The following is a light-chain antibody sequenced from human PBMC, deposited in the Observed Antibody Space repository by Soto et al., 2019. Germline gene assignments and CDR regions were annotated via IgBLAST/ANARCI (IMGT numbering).Light chain of an antibody. CDR1: QSDSNN. CDR2: GAS. Sequence: EILMTQSPATLSVSPGYRATLSCRASQSDSNNLAWYQQRPGQAPRLLIYGASTRATGIPARFSGSGSGTEFTLTISSLQSEDFAVYYCQQYNDWPPWTFGQGTKVEIK. CDR3: QQYNDWPPWT. V-gene: IGKV3-15*01. J-gene: IGKJ1*01.